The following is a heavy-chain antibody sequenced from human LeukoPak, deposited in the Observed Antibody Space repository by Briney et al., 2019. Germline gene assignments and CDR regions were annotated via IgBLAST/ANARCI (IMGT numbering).Heavy chain of an antibody. CDR2: ISGRGGST. Sequence: GGSLRLSCAASGFTFSSYAMSWVRQAPGKGLEWVSAISGRGGSTYYADSVKGRFTISRDNSKNTLYLQMNSLRAEDTAVYYCARPILSGSAAADPFFDYWGQGTLVTVSS. V-gene: IGHV3-23*01. CDR3: ARPILSGSAAADPFFDY. CDR1: GFTFSSYA. D-gene: IGHD6-13*01. J-gene: IGHJ4*02.